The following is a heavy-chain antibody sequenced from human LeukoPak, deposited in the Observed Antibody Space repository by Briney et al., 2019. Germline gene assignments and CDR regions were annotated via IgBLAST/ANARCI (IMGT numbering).Heavy chain of an antibody. CDR3: ARDMTGPLDY. CDR2: INVDGGTT. CDR1: GFTFSSYW. J-gene: IGHJ4*02. Sequence: PGGSLRLSCEASGFTFSSYWMHWVRQAPGKGLVWISRINVDGGTTDYADSVRGRFTISRDNAKNTLYLQMNNLRAEDTAVYHCARDMTGPLDYWGQGTLVTASS. D-gene: IGHD1-20*01. V-gene: IGHV3-74*01.